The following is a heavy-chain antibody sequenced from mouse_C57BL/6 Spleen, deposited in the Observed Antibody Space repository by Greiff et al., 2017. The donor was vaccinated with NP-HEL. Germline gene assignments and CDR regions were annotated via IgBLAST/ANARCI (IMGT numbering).Heavy chain of an antibody. CDR1: GFSLTSYG. CDR2: IWSGGST. D-gene: IGHD2-1*01. V-gene: IGHV2-2*01. CDR3: ARYGNYSYYAMDY. J-gene: IGHJ4*01. Sequence: VHLVESGPGLVQPSQSLSITCTVSGFSLTSYGVHWVRQSPGKGLEWLGVIWSGGSTDYNAAFISRLSISKDNSKSQVFFKMNSLQADDTAIYYCARYGNYSYYAMDYWGQGTSVTVSS.